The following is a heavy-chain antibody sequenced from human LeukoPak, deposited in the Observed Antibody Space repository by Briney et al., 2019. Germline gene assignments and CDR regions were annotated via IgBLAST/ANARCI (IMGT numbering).Heavy chain of an antibody. V-gene: IGHV3-23*01. CDR3: AEGPDSSGYYFDY. D-gene: IGHD3-22*01. CDR1: GFTFTDYA. J-gene: IGHJ4*02. CDR2: ISHSGGGT. Sequence: GGSLRLSCAASGFTFTDYAMSWVRQAPEKGLEWVSTISHSGGGTYYAESVKGRFTISRDNSKNTVYLQMNSLRAEDTAVYYCAEGPDSSGYYFDYWGQGTLVTVSS.